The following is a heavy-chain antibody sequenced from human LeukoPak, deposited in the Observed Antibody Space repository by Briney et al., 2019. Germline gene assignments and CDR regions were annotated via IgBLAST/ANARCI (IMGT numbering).Heavy chain of an antibody. CDR3: AKVRYSYGLGPSDY. CDR1: GFTFSSYA. V-gene: IGHV3-23*01. Sequence: GGSLRLSCAASGFTFSSYAMSWVRQAPGKGLEWVSAISGSGGSTYYADSVKGRFTISRDNSKNTLYLQMNSLRAEDTAVYYCAKVRYSYGLGPSDYWGQGTLVTVSS. J-gene: IGHJ4*02. D-gene: IGHD5-18*01. CDR2: ISGSGGST.